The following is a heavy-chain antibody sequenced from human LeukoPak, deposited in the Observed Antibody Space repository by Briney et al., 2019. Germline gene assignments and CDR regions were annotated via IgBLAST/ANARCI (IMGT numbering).Heavy chain of an antibody. J-gene: IGHJ6*03. D-gene: IGHD6-19*01. CDR3: ARGGSGWNYYYYYMDV. CDR1: GDSISSSSSY. V-gene: IGHV4-39*07. CDR2: IYYSGST. Sequence: PSETLSLTCTVSGDSISSSSSYWGWMRQPPGEGLEWIGSIYYSGSTYYSPSLRSRVTISLDTSRNQFSLKLNSVTAADTAVYYCARGGSGWNYYYYYMDVWGKGTTVTISS.